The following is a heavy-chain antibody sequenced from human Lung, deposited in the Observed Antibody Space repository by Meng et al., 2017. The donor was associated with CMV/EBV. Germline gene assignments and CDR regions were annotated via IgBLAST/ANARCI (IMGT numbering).Heavy chain of an antibody. V-gene: IGHV3-21*01. Sequence: GESLKISCAASGFSLSSYSMNWVRQALGKGLEWVSSISSSGSYIYYADSVRGRFTISRDKARDSLYLSMNSLGVEDTDVYYCAVHSNDNCFDTWGQGTTVTVSS. D-gene: IGHD1-1*01. CDR3: AVHSNDNCFDT. J-gene: IGHJ5*01. CDR1: GFSLSSYS. CDR2: ISSSGSYI.